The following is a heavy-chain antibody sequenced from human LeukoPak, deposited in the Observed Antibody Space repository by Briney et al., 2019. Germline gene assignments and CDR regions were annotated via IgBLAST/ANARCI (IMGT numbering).Heavy chain of an antibody. J-gene: IGHJ4*02. CDR1: GFTVSSNY. V-gene: IGHV3-53*01. CDR2: IYSGGST. CDR3: ARGGYSYGLDY. Sequence: GGSLRLSCAASGFTVSSNYMSWVRQAPGKGLEWVSLIYSGGSTYYADSVKGRFTISRDNSKNTLFLQMNRLRAEDTAVYYCARGGYSYGLDYWGQGTLVTVSS. D-gene: IGHD5-18*01.